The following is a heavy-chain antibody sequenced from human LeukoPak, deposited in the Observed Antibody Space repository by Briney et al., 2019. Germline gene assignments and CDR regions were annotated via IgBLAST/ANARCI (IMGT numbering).Heavy chain of an antibody. CDR1: GFTLSSYG. V-gene: IGHV3-30*02. J-gene: IGHJ5*02. D-gene: IGHD3-10*01. Sequence: AGGSLRLSCVASGFTLSSYGMHWVRQAPGRGLEWVAFIRYDGSNKYYVDSVKGRFTISKDNSKNTLYLQMNSLRAEDTAVYYCARGTYGSWELNHWGQGTLVTVSS. CDR3: ARGTYGSWELNH. CDR2: IRYDGSNK.